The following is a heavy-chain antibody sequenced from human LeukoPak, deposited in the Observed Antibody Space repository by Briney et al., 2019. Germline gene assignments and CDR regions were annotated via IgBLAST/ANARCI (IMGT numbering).Heavy chain of an antibody. V-gene: IGHV3-23*01. CDR1: GFTFSTYA. CDR3: AKGNSYYYSQDC. D-gene: IGHD3-10*01. CDR2: ISRGGIGT. J-gene: IGHJ4*02. Sequence: GGSLRLSCAASGFTFSTYAMTWVRQAPGKGLEWVSEISRGGIGTYYADSVKGRFTISRDNSKNTLFLQMTNLRAEDTAVYYCAKGNSYYYSQDCWGQGTLVTVSS.